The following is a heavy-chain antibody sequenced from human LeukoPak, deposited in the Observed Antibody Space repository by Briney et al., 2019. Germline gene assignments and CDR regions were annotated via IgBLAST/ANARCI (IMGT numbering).Heavy chain of an antibody. Sequence: GRSLRLSCAASGFTFSSYGMHWVREAPGKGLEWVAVISYDGSNKYYADSGKGRFTISRDNSKNTLYLQMNSLRAEDTAVYYCAKGSMWRYGGNSDYFDYWGQGTLVTVSS. CDR2: ISYDGSNK. V-gene: IGHV3-30*18. CDR1: GFTFSSYG. D-gene: IGHD4-23*01. J-gene: IGHJ4*02. CDR3: AKGSMWRYGGNSDYFDY.